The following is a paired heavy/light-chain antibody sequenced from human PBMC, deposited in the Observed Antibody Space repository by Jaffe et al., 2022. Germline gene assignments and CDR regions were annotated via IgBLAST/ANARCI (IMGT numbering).Light chain of an antibody. V-gene: IGLV2-14*01. CDR3: SSYTSSSTHV. CDR1: SSDVGGYNY. CDR2: EVS. Sequence: QSALTQPASVSGSPGQSITISCTGTSSDVGGYNYVSWYQQHPGKAPKLMIYEVSNRPSGVSNRFSGSKSGNTASLTISGLQAEDEADYYCSSYTSSSTHVFGTGTKVTVL. J-gene: IGLJ1*01.
Heavy chain of an antibody. Sequence: QVQLVQSGAEVKKPGSSVKVSCKASGGTFSSYAISWVRQAPGQGLEWMGGIIPIFGTANYAQKFQGRVTITADESTSTAYMELSSLRSEDTAVYYCAFRKLVGCSGGSCSKGFDYWGQGTLVTVSS. CDR2: IIPIFGTA. CDR1: GGTFSSYA. CDR3: AFRKLVGCSGGSCSKGFDY. V-gene: IGHV1-69*01. D-gene: IGHD2-15*01. J-gene: IGHJ4*02.